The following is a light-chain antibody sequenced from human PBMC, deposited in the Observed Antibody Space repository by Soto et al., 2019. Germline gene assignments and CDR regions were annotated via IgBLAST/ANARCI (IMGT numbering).Light chain of an antibody. CDR2: DTS. V-gene: IGLV7-46*01. CDR1: TGSVTSGHY. J-gene: IGLJ1*01. Sequence: QAVVTQEPSLTVSPGGTVTLTRGSSTGSVTSGHYPYWFQQKPGQAPRTLIYDTSNKHSWTPARFSGSLLGGKAALTLSGAQPEDEAEYYCLLTYSGARVFGTGTKVTVL. CDR3: LLTYSGARV.